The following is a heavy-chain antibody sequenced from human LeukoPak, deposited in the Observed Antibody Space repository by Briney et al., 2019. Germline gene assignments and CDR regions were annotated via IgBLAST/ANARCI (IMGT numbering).Heavy chain of an antibody. CDR1: GYTFNNHG. J-gene: IGHJ4*02. CDR2: ISGYNGQT. CDR3: ARDVRVSQFDY. Sequence: GASVKVSCKASGYTFNNHGISWARQAPGQGLEWMGWISGYNGQTDYAQKFQGRVTLTTDTSTSTAYMEVRSLTSDDTAMYYCARDVRVSQFDYWGQGTLVTVSS. V-gene: IGHV1-18*01.